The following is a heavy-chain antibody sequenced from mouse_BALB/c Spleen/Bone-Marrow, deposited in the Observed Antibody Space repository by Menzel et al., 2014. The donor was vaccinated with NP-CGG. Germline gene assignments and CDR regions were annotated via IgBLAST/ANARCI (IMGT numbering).Heavy chain of an antibody. CDR2: ISTYYGDA. CDR1: GYTFTDYA. J-gene: IGHJ4*01. Sequence: VQLQQSGAELVRPGVSVKISCKGSGYTFTDYAMHWVKQSHAKSLEWIGVISTYYGDASCNQKFKGKATMTVDKSSSTAYMELARLTTEDSAIYYCARERNYRYDGAMDYWGQGTSVTVSS. D-gene: IGHD2-14*01. V-gene: IGHV1S137*01. CDR3: ARERNYRYDGAMDY.